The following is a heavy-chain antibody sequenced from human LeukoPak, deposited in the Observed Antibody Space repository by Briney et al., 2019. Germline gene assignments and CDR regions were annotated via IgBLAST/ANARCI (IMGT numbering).Heavy chain of an antibody. D-gene: IGHD2/OR15-2a*01. V-gene: IGHV3-23*01. CDR1: GFTFSEFA. CDR3: AKDYFNRNGVFDAFDL. Sequence: PGGSLRLSCVASGFTFSEFAMRWVRQAPGGGPEGGSAIGGGGDDTYYADSVKGRFTVSRDNSGNTLYLQMSALRAEDTAVYYCAKDYFNRNGVFDAFDLWGHGTPVTVS. J-gene: IGHJ3*01. CDR2: IGGGGDDT.